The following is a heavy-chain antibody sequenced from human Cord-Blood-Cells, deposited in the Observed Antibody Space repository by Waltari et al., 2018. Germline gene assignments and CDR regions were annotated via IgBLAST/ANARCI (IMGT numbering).Heavy chain of an antibody. CDR3: ARGIGGIFGVGITRILFDY. CDR1: GGSFSGYY. Sequence: QVQLQQWGAGLLKPSETLSLPCAVYGGSFSGYYRSCIRQPTGTGLEWIGEINNSRSTNNTPSRKSRVTVSVDTSESQFSRKLCSVTAADTAVYYCARGIGGIFGVGITRILFDYWGQGTLVTVSS. J-gene: IGHJ4*02. CDR2: INNSRST. V-gene: IGHV4-34*01. D-gene: IGHD3-3*01.